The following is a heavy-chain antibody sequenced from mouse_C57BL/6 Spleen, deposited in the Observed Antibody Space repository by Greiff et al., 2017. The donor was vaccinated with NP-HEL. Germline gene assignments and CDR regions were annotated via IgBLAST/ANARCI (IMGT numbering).Heavy chain of an antibody. CDR2: IDPETGGT. V-gene: IGHV1-15*01. CDR3: TRSSGSGYGWFAY. J-gene: IGHJ3*01. Sequence: VQLQQSGAELVRPGASVTLSCKASGYTFSDYEMHWVKQTPVHGLEWIGAIDPETGGTAYNQKFKGKAILTADKSSSTAYMELRSLTSEDSAVYYCTRSSGSGYGWFAYWGQGTLVTVSA. D-gene: IGHD3-2*02. CDR1: GYTFSDYE.